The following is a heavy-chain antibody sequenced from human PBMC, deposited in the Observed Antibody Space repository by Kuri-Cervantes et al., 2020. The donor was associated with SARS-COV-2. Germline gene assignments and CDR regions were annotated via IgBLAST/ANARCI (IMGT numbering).Heavy chain of an antibody. Sequence: GGSLRLSCAASGFTFNTYAMHWVRQAPGKGLEWVALITYDGSHKYYADSVKGRFTISRDNSKSTLDLQMNSLRPEDTAVYYCAGIYGDYDLDYWGQGTLVTVSS. D-gene: IGHD4-17*01. CDR3: AGIYGDYDLDY. J-gene: IGHJ4*02. CDR1: GFTFNTYA. V-gene: IGHV3-30*03. CDR2: ITYDGSHK.